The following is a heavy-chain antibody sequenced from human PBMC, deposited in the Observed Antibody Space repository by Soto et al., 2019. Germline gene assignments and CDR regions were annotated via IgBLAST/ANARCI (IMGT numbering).Heavy chain of an antibody. CDR2: IDSSSNAI. CDR1: GFTLSNYY. D-gene: IGHD2-8*02. J-gene: IGHJ3*01. V-gene: IGHV3-48*02. Sequence: EVQLVESGGGLVQPGGSLRLSCAASGFTLSNYYMTWVRQAPGKGLEWVSNIDSSSNAIYYADSVKGRFTISRDNARNSLYLQMNSLRDEGTAVYYCARVATGWWWAFDVWGQGTMVTVSS. CDR3: ARVATGWWWAFDV.